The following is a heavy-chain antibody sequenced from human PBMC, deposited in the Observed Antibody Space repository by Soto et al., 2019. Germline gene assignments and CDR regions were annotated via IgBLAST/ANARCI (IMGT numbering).Heavy chain of an antibody. J-gene: IGHJ4*02. CDR1: GYTFTTSY. Sequence: QVQLVQSGAEVKRPGASVKVSCKASGYTFTTSYMHWVRQAPGQGLEWWGIINPNGGSTTYAQKFKGRITMTRDTSTSTVYLELSSLRSEDTAVYYCARAGYCSGGTCFHGNCDYWGQGTLVTVSA. CDR3: ARAGYCSGGTCFHGNCDY. CDR2: INPNGGST. D-gene: IGHD2-15*01. V-gene: IGHV1-46*01.